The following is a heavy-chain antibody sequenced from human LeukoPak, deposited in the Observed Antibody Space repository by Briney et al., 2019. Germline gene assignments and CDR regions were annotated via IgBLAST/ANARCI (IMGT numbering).Heavy chain of an antibody. J-gene: IGHJ4*02. CDR1: GGSISSYY. Sequence: SETLSLTCTVSGGSISSYYWGWIRQPPGEGLEWIGYIYYSGSTNYNPSLKSRVTISVDTSKNQFSLKLSSVTAADTAVYYCARDRDYYDGSGYYGGFGFDYWGQGTLVTVSS. D-gene: IGHD3-22*01. CDR3: ARDRDYYDGSGYYGGFGFDY. V-gene: IGHV4-59*12. CDR2: IYYSGST.